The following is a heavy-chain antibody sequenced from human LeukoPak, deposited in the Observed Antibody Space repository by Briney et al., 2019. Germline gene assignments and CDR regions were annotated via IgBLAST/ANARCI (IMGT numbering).Heavy chain of an antibody. CDR2: VHHSGSGSA. Sequence: PSETLSLTCTVSGYSITSGYNWGWIRQSPGKGLEWIGSVHHSGSGSAFYSPSLKSRITMSIDTSKNQFALKVSSVTAADTAVFYCVRVHCSTTSCAGIDSWGQGTLVTVSS. CDR1: GYSITSGYN. CDR3: VRVHCSTTSCAGIDS. D-gene: IGHD2-2*01. J-gene: IGHJ4*02. V-gene: IGHV4-38-2*02.